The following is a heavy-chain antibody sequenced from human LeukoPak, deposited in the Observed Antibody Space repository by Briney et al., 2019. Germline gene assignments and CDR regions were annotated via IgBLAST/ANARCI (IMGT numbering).Heavy chain of an antibody. J-gene: IGHJ4*02. CDR2: ISHDGSKK. D-gene: IGHD3-10*01. Sequence: GGSLRLSCAASGGAFSSYAEHWVRQAPGKGLECVAVISHDGSKKYYADFVKGRFTISRDNSKNTLYLHMNSLIPEDNALYFCVIQWKFLCVSGSFFPDNWGQGTLVTVCS. CDR3: VIQWKFLCVSGSFFPDN. CDR1: GGAFSSYA. V-gene: IGHV3-30-3*01.